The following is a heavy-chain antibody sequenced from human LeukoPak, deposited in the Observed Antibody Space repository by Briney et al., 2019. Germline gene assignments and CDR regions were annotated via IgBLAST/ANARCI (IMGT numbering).Heavy chain of an antibody. V-gene: IGHV1-18*01. J-gene: IGHJ4*02. D-gene: IGHD3-10*01. CDR1: GYTFTSYG. CDR3: ARGISGGLLKYYFDY. CDR2: ISAYNGNT. Sequence: GASVTVSFKASGYTFTSYGISWVRQAPGQGLEWMGWISAYNGNTNYAQKLQGRVTMTTDTSTSTAYMELRSLGSDDTAVYYCARGISGGLLKYYFDYWGQGTLVTVSS.